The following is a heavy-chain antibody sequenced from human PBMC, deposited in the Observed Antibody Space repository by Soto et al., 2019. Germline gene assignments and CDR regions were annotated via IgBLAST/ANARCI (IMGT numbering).Heavy chain of an antibody. J-gene: IGHJ4*02. CDR1: GFTFSSYA. CDR3: ARESRGYCSGGSCYPHYFDY. V-gene: IGHV3-30-3*01. Sequence: GGSLRLSCAASGFTFSSYAMHWVRQAPGKGLEWVAVISYDGSNKYYADSVKGRFTISRDNSKNTLYLQMNSLRAEDTAVYYCARESRGYCSGGSCYPHYFDYWGQGTLVTVSS. D-gene: IGHD2-15*01. CDR2: ISYDGSNK.